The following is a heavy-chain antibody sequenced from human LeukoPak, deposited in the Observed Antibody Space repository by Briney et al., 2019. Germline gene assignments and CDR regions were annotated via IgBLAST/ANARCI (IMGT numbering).Heavy chain of an antibody. V-gene: IGHV4-39*01. Sequence: SETLSLTCPVCGGSISSSSYYWGWIRQPPGKGLEWIGSIYYSGSTYYNPSLKSRVTISVDTSKNQFSLKLSSVTAADTAVYYCARGRSGSLDYWGQGTLVTVSS. CDR2: IYYSGST. J-gene: IGHJ4*02. CDR1: GGSISSSSYY. D-gene: IGHD1-26*01. CDR3: ARGRSGSLDY.